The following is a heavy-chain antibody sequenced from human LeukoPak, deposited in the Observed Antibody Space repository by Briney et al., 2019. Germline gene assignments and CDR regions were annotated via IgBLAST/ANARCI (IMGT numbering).Heavy chain of an antibody. Sequence: GGSLRLSCAASGFTFSNYDMHWVRQATGKGLEWVSAIGTAGDTYYQGSVRGRFTMSRENAKNSLYLQMNSLTAGDTAVYYCARGADTHFDYWGQGILVTASS. J-gene: IGHJ4*02. CDR2: IGTAGDT. D-gene: IGHD2-15*01. CDR1: GFTFSNYD. V-gene: IGHV3-13*04. CDR3: ARGADTHFDY.